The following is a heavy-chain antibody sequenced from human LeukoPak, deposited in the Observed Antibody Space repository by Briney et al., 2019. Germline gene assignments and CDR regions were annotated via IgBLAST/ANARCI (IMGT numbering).Heavy chain of an antibody. J-gene: IGHJ4*02. CDR2: IYHSGST. V-gene: IGHV4-38-2*02. D-gene: IGHD6-19*01. Sequence: PSETLSLTCTVSGYSISSGYYWGWIRQPPGKGLEWIGSIYHSGSTYYNPSLKSRVTISVDTSKNQFSLKLSSVTAADTAVYYCASGVAVAGRTGPDYWGQGTLVTVSS. CDR3: ASGVAVAGRTGPDY. CDR1: GYSISSGYY.